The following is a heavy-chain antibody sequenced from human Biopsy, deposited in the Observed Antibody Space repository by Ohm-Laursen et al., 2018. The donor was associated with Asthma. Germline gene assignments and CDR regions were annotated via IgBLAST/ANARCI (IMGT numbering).Heavy chain of an antibody. Sequence: ASVKVTCKASGYPFTDYYVHWVRQAPGQGLEWMGRIDPNSGGTNYAQKFLGRVTMTRDTSVNTAFMVLSRLRSDDTAVYYCARIKIRIGAGTDRYFDLWGRGTLVTVSS. D-gene: IGHD3-16*01. CDR3: ARIKIRIGAGTDRYFDL. CDR2: IDPNSGGT. V-gene: IGHV1-2*06. CDR1: GYPFTDYY. J-gene: IGHJ2*01.